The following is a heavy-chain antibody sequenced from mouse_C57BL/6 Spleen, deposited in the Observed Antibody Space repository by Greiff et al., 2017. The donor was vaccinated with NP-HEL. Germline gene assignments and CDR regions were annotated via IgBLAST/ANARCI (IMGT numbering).Heavy chain of an antibody. CDR3: ARQDYGSSYLFDY. Sequence: QVQLQQSVPELVKPGASVKISCKASGYAFSSPWMNWVKQRPGKGLEWIGRIYPGDGDPNYNGKFKGKATLTADKSSSTAYMQLSSLTSEDSAVYFCARQDYGSSYLFDYWGQGTTLTVSS. D-gene: IGHD1-1*01. J-gene: IGHJ2*01. CDR1: GYAFSSPW. V-gene: IGHV1-82*01. CDR2: IYPGDGDP.